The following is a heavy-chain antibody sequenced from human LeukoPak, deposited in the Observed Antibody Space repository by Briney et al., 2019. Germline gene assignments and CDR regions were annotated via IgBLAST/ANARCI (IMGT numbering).Heavy chain of an antibody. J-gene: IGHJ4*02. D-gene: IGHD6-25*01. CDR2: ISYDGSNK. CDR3: AGSPLSVSGYLDS. Sequence: GRSLRLSCAASGFTFSHYGVHWVRQAPGKGLEWVAVISYDGSNKYYADSVKGRFTVSRDNSKNTLFLQMNSLRPEDTAVYYCAGSPLSVSGYLDSWGQGTLVTVSS. CDR1: GFTFSHYG. V-gene: IGHV3-30*03.